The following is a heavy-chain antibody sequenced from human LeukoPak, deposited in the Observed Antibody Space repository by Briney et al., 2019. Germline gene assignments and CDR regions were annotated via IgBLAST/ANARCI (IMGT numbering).Heavy chain of an antibody. J-gene: IGHJ4*02. Sequence: GASVTVSCKASGYTFTGYYMHWVRQAPGQGREWMGWINPNSGGTNYAQKFQGRVTMTRDTSISTAYMELSRLRSDDTAVYYCARGILTGYYPADYWGQGTLVTVSS. CDR3: ARGILTGYYPADY. V-gene: IGHV1-2*02. D-gene: IGHD3-9*01. CDR1: GYTFTGYY. CDR2: INPNSGGT.